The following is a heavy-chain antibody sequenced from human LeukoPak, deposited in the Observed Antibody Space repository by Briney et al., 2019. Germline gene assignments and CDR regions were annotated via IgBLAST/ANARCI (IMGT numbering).Heavy chain of an antibody. D-gene: IGHD3-22*01. CDR3: ARLEWETYYYDSSGYTYYFDY. J-gene: IGHJ4*02. V-gene: IGHV5-51*01. Sequence: GESLKISCKGSGYSFTSYWIGWVRQMPGKGLEWMGIIYPGDSDTRYSPSFQGQVTISADKSISTAYLQWSSPKASDTAMYYCARLEWETYYYDSSGYTYYFDYWGQGTLVTVSS. CDR2: IYPGDSDT. CDR1: GYSFTSYW.